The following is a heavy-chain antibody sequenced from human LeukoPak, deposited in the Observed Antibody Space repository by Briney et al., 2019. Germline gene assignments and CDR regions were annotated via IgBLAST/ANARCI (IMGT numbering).Heavy chain of an antibody. CDR3: ATLQKGGVVVVAATLAFDI. CDR1: GGFITSSSYY. D-gene: IGHD2-15*01. V-gene: IGHV4-39*07. Sequence: SETLSLTCTVSGGFITSSSYYWGWIRQPPGKGLEWIGTIYYSGSTNYNPSLKSRVTISVDTSKNQFSLKLSSVTAADTAVYYCATLQKGGVVVVAATLAFDIWGQGTMVTVSS. CDR2: IYYSGST. J-gene: IGHJ3*02.